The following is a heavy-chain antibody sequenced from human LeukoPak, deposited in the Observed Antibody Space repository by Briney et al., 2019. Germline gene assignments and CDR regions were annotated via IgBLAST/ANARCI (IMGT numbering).Heavy chain of an antibody. CDR3: ARLSDY. Sequence: SETLSDTCTVSGGAISNDNFYWGWIRQPPGKGLEWIGSINYSGITYHNPSLKSRVTISLDTSKTQFSLKLSSVTAADTAVYYCARLSDYWSQGTLVTVSS. CDR1: GGAISNDNFY. J-gene: IGHJ4*02. V-gene: IGHV4-39*01. CDR2: INYSGIT.